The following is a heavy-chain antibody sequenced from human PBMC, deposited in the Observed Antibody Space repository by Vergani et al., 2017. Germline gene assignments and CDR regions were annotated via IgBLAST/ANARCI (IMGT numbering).Heavy chain of an antibody. CDR2: ISGSGSTT. V-gene: IGHV3-23*01. Sequence: EVQLLESGGGLVQPGGSLRLSCAASGFSFSDYAMSWVRQAPGKGLEWVAAISGSGSTTYYADSVKGRFTVSRDNSKNTLFLQMNSLRAEDTAVYYCARKGFCVTSSCYPTPMDTLQYWGQGARVTVSS. J-gene: IGHJ4*02. CDR1: GFSFSDYA. CDR3: ARKGFCVTSSCYPTPMDTLQY. D-gene: IGHD2-2*01.